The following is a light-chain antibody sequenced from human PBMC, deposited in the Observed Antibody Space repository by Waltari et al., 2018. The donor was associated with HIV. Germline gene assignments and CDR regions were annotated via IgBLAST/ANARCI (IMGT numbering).Light chain of an antibody. J-gene: IGLJ1*01. CDR2: DVT. V-gene: IGLV2-23*02. Sequence: QSALTQPASVSGSPGQSLTISCTGTSSDVGASNYFSWYQQHPGKAPKLMIYDVTKRPSGVSNRFSGSKSANTASLTISGLQAEDEADYYCCSYAGSSTYVFGSGTKVTVL. CDR1: SSDVGASNY. CDR3: CSYAGSSTYV.